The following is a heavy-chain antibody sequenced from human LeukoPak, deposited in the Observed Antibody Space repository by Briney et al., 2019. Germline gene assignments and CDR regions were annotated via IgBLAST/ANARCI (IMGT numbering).Heavy chain of an antibody. CDR3: TDRDKTEPLDAFDI. D-gene: IGHD2-15*01. V-gene: IGHV3-73*01. J-gene: IGHJ3*02. CDR2: IRSKANSYAT. CDR1: GFTFSGSA. Sequence: PGGSLRLSCAASGFTFSGSAMHWVRQASGKGLEWVGRIRSKANSYATAYAASVKGRFTISRDDSKNTAYLQMNSVKYEDTAVYYYTDRDKTEPLDAFDIWGQGTMVTVSS.